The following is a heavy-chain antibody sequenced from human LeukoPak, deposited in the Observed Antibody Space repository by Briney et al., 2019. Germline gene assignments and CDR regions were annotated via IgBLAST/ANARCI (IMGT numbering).Heavy chain of an antibody. J-gene: IGHJ4*02. CDR3: ARDSGSIWFGELFPFDY. D-gene: IGHD3-10*01. CDR1: GFTFSGYA. CDR2: ISGSGGST. Sequence: PGGSLRLSCAASGFTFSGYAMTWVRQAPGKGLEWVSAISGSGGSTYHTDSVKGRFTISRDNSKNTLYLQLNSLRAEDTAVYYCARDSGSIWFGELFPFDYWGQGTLVTVSS. V-gene: IGHV3-23*01.